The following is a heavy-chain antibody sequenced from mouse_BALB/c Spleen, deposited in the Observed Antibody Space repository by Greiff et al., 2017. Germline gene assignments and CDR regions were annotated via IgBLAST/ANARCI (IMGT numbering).Heavy chain of an antibody. D-gene: IGHD1-2*01. CDR3: ARTHYGQYFDV. CDR1: GYTFTSYW. J-gene: IGHJ1*01. Sequence: QVQLKESGAELAKPGASVKMSCKASGYTFTSYWMHWVKQRPGQGLEWIGYINPSTGYTEYNQKFKDKATLTADKSSSTAYMQLSSLTSEDSAVYYCARTHYGQYFDVWGAGTTVTVSS. V-gene: IGHV1-7*01. CDR2: INPSTGYT.